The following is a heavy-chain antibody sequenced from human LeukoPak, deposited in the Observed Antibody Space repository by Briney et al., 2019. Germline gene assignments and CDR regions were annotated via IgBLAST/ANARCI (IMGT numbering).Heavy chain of an antibody. CDR1: GYTFTGYY. Sequence: GASVNVSCKASGYTFTGYYMHRVRQAPGQGLEWMGWINPNSGGTSYAQKFQGRVTMARDSSITTVYMELSRLRSDGTAVYYCARLKSTSSSGWFDPWGQGTLVSVSS. CDR2: INPNSGGT. J-gene: IGHJ5*02. V-gene: IGHV1-2*02. D-gene: IGHD6-6*01. CDR3: ARLKSTSSSGWFDP.